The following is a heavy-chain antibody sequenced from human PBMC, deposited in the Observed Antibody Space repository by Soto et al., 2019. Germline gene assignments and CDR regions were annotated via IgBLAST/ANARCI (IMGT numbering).Heavy chain of an antibody. CDR2: INPNFGTV. CDR1: GGTFSNYP. CDR3: ARGNHRWLQLWYFDL. V-gene: IGHV1-69*12. D-gene: IGHD5-12*01. J-gene: IGHJ2*01. Sequence: QVQLVQSGAEVKKPGSSVKVSCKASGGTFSNYPISWVRQAPGQGLEWMGGINPNFGTVNYARKFQGRVTTTAGQSTSTAYMELTSLRSEGTAVYYCARGNHRWLQLWYFDLWGRGTLVTVSS.